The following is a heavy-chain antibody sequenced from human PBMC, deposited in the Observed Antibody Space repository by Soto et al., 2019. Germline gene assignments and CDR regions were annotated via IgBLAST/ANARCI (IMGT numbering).Heavy chain of an antibody. V-gene: IGHV3-53*01. CDR3: ARDSTYFGVVIPFDY. Sequence: GGSLRLSCAASGFTVSSNYMSWVRQAPGKGLEWVSVIYSGGSTYYADSVKGRFTISRDNSKNTLYLQMNSLRAEGTAVYYCARDSTYFGVVIPFDYWGQGTLVTVSS. CDR1: GFTVSSNY. CDR2: IYSGGST. D-gene: IGHD3-3*01. J-gene: IGHJ4*02.